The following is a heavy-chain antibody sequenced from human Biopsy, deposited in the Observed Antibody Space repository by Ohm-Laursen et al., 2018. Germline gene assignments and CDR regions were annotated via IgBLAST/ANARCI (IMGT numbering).Heavy chain of an antibody. Sequence: LRLSCAASGFIFSDYKMNWVRQPPGKGLEWVSSISTSGSSTNYADSVKGRFTMSRDNAEKSLYLQMNSLGVEDTAVYYCARHGDNDYSNFDSWGQGALVTVSS. CDR3: ARHGDNDYSNFDS. CDR1: GFIFSDYK. V-gene: IGHV3-21*01. CDR2: ISTSGSST. J-gene: IGHJ4*02. D-gene: IGHD4-11*01.